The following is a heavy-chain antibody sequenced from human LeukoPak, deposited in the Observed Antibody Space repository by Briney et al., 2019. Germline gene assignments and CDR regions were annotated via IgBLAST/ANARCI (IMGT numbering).Heavy chain of an antibody. J-gene: IGHJ4*02. CDR2: INSDGSST. D-gene: IGHD2-2*01. CDR1: GFTFSNYW. V-gene: IGHV3-74*01. Sequence: GGSLRLSCAASGFTFSNYWIHWVRQAPGKGLVWVSRINSDGSSTSYADSVKGRFTISRDNAKNTLYLQMNSLRAEDTAVYYCARDGYCSSASCYYFDYWGQGTLVTVSS. CDR3: ARDGYCSSASCYYFDY.